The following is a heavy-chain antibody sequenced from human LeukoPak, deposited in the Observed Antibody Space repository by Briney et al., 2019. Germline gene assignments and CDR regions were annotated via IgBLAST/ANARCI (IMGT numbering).Heavy chain of an antibody. D-gene: IGHD1-26*01. V-gene: IGHV3-30-3*01. Sequence: GGSLRLSCAASGFTFSSYAMSWVRQAPGKGLEWVAVISYDGSNKYYADSVKGRFTISRDNSKNTLYLQMNSLRAEDTAVYYCARDQGPWELLTYYFDYWGQGTLVTVSS. CDR3: ARDQGPWELLTYYFDY. CDR2: ISYDGSNK. J-gene: IGHJ4*02. CDR1: GFTFSSYA.